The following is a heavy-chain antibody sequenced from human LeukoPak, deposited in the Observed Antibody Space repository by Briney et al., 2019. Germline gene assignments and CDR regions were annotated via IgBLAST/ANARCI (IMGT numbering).Heavy chain of an antibody. CDR3: ARDRVGAGSSGWEN. V-gene: IGHV1-8*01. J-gene: IGHJ4*02. CDR1: GYTFTSYD. CDR2: MNPNSGNT. D-gene: IGHD6-19*01. Sequence: AASVKVSCKASGYTFTSYDINWVRQATGQGLEWMGWMNPNSGNTGYTQKFQGRVTMTRDTSISTAYMELSSLTSDDTAVYYCARDRVGAGSSGWENWGQGTLVTVSS.